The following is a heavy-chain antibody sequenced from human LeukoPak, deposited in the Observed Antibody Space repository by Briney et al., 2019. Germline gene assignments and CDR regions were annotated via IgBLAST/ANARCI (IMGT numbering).Heavy chain of an antibody. CDR1: GGSISSGDYY. J-gene: IGHJ5*02. Sequence: SQTLSLTCTVSGGSISSGDYYWNWIRQHPEKSLEWIGYIFYSGSAYYNPSLKSRVTMSVDTSKNQFSLKLSSVTAADTAVYYCAREGSGFDPWGQGTLVTVSS. V-gene: IGHV4-31*03. CDR3: AREGSGFDP. CDR2: IFYSGSA.